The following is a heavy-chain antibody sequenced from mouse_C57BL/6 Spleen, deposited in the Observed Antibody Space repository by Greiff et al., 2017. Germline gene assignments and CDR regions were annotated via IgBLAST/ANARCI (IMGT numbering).Heavy chain of an antibody. CDR1: GYTFTSYW. V-gene: IGHV1-61*01. Sequence: QVQLQQPGAELVRPGSSVKLSCKASGYTFTSYWMDWVKQRPGQGLEWIGNIYPSDSETHYNQKFKDKATLTVDKSSSTAYMQLSSLTSEDSAVYYCARRGLRAMDYWGQGTSDTVSS. CDR3: ARRGLRAMDY. CDR2: IYPSDSET. J-gene: IGHJ4*01. D-gene: IGHD1-1*01.